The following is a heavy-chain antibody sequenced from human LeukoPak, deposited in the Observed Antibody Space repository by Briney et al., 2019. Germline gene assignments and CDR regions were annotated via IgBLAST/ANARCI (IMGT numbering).Heavy chain of an antibody. Sequence: SETLSLTCTVSGGSISGSCCYWGWIRQTPGKDLEWIGSTSYSGSTHYNPSFKSRVTVSVDTSKNQLFLNLSSVTAADTAVYYCSRTTGDSAIIAAHWGQGTLVTVSS. V-gene: IGHV4-39*01. CDR1: GGSISGSCCY. CDR2: TSYSGST. D-gene: IGHD3-16*01. CDR3: SRTTGDSAIIAAH. J-gene: IGHJ4*02.